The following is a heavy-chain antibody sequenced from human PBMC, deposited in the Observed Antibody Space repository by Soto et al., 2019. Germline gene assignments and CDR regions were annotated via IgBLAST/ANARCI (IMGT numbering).Heavy chain of an antibody. CDR3: ASRDPGTSVDY. CDR2: IYRTGST. CDR1: GGSVTSNNW. Sequence: PXATLGLTCAGSGGSVTSNNWWTWFRQPPGQGLEWIGEIYRTGSTNYNPSLKSRVTISLDKSENQFSLKVTSLTAADTAVYYCASRDPGTSVDYWGQGTLVTVSS. D-gene: IGHD1-7*01. V-gene: IGHV4-4*02. J-gene: IGHJ4*02.